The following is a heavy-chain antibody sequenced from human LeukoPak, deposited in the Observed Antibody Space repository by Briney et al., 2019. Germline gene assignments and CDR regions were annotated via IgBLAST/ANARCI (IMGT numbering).Heavy chain of an antibody. D-gene: IGHD1-26*01. CDR1: RFTASSNY. CDR2: IYSSGST. Sequence: GGSLRLSCAASRFTASSNYMSYGRQAPGKGLEWVSVIYSSGSTFYADSVKGRFTISRDNSKNTLYLQMNSLRAEDTAVYYCAISVYSGGSDYWGQGTLVTVSS. V-gene: IGHV3-66*01. J-gene: IGHJ4*02. CDR3: AISVYSGGSDY.